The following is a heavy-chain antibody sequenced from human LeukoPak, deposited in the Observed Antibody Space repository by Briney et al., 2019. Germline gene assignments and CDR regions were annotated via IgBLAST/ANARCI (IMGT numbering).Heavy chain of an antibody. D-gene: IGHD1-26*01. CDR2: ISTSSTYI. V-gene: IGHV3-21*01. CDR1: EFTLSRYS. Sequence: PGGSLRLSCAASEFTLSRYSMHWVRQAPGKGLEWVSYISTSSTYIYYADSVKGRFTISRDNAQNSLYLHIDSLRAEDTAVYYCARDASGSSIGLIDLWGQGTLVTVSS. CDR3: ARDASGSSIGLIDL. J-gene: IGHJ4*02.